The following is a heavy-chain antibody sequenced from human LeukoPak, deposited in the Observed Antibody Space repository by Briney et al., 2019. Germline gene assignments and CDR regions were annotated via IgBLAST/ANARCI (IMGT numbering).Heavy chain of an antibody. V-gene: IGHV4-61*01. D-gene: IGHD5-24*01. CDR3: ARSLMATAGGMDV. CDR2: IYYSGST. CDR1: GGSVSSGSYC. J-gene: IGHJ6*02. Sequence: SETLSLTCTVPGGSVSSGSYCWSWIRQPPGKGLEWIGYIYYSGSTNYNPSLKSRVTISVDTSKNQFSLKLSSVTAADTAVYYCARSLMATAGGMDVWGQGTTITVSS.